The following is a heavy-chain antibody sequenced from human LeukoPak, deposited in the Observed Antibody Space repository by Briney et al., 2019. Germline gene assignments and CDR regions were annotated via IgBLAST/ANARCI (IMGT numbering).Heavy chain of an antibody. CDR1: GYTFTDYY. CDR3: ARDLPLTDLYDY. D-gene: IGHD3-9*01. Sequence: ASVKVSCKASGYTFTDYYMHWVRQAPGQGLEWMGWINPNSGGTNYAQKFQGRVTMTRDTSISTAYMVLSRLRSDDTAVYYCARDLPLTDLYDYWGQGTLVTVSS. J-gene: IGHJ4*02. CDR2: INPNSGGT. V-gene: IGHV1-2*02.